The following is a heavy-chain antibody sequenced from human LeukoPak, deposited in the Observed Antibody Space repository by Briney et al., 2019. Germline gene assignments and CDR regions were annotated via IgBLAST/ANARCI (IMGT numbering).Heavy chain of an antibody. Sequence: LVKVSCKASGGTFSSYAISWVRQAPGQGLEWMGGIIPIFGTANYAQKFQGRVTITADESTSTAYMELSSLRSEDTAVYYCARARGDYGDYGFVLDIWGQGTMVTVSS. CDR2: IIPIFGTA. D-gene: IGHD4-17*01. CDR3: ARARGDYGDYGFVLDI. CDR1: GGTFSSYA. V-gene: IGHV1-69*13. J-gene: IGHJ3*02.